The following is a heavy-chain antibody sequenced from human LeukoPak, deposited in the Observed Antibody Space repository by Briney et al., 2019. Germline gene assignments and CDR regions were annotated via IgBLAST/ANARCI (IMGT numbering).Heavy chain of an antibody. V-gene: IGHV3-53*01. CDR2: IYSGGST. CDR3: ARAAESSGYDYYFDY. Sequence: GGSLRLSCAASGFTVSSNYMSWVSQAPGKGLEWVSVIYSGGSTYYADSVKGRFTISRDNSKNTLYLQMNSLRAEDTAVYYCARAAESSGYDYYFDYWGQGTLVTVSS. D-gene: IGHD5-12*01. CDR1: GFTVSSNY. J-gene: IGHJ4*02.